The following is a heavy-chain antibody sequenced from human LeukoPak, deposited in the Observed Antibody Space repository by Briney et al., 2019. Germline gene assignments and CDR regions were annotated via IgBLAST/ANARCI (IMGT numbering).Heavy chain of an antibody. J-gene: IGHJ6*02. Sequence: GGSLRLSCAASGFTFSSYGMHWVRQAPGKGLEWVAVIWYDGSNKYYADSVKGRFTISRDNSKNTLYLQMNSLRAEDTAVYYCASFYSNYGFNYYYGMDVWGQGTTVTVSS. D-gene: IGHD4-4*01. CDR2: IWYDGSNK. CDR3: ASFYSNYGFNYYYGMDV. CDR1: GFTFSSYG. V-gene: IGHV3-33*01.